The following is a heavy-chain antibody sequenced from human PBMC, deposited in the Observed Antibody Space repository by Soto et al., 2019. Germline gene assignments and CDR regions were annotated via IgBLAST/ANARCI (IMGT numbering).Heavy chain of an antibody. CDR2: IYYSGSA. J-gene: IGHJ4*02. CDR1: GGSISSYY. CDR3: ARVGYYDFWSGYSFDY. D-gene: IGHD3-3*01. Sequence: GKTSETLYLTCTVSGGSISSYYWSWIRQPPGKGLEWIGYIYYSGSANYNPSLKSRVTISVESSKNQFSLKLSSVTAADTAVYYCARVGYYDFWSGYSFDYWGQGTLVTVSS. V-gene: IGHV4-59*01.